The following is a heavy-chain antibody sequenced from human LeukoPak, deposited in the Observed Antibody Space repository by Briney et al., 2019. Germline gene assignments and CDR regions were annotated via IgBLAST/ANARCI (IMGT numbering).Heavy chain of an antibody. CDR2: VSASGRRT. V-gene: IGHV3-23*01. D-gene: IGHD3-10*01. Sequence: PGGSLRLSCAASGFTFSNYGMSWVRQAPGRGLEWVSSVSASGRRTYYAGSVRGRFTISSDSSNNTLYLQMASLRAEDTAAYYCAKDGQIRGAIPLYFESWGQGTLVTVSS. CDR1: GFTFSNYG. J-gene: IGHJ4*02. CDR3: AKDGQIRGAIPLYFES.